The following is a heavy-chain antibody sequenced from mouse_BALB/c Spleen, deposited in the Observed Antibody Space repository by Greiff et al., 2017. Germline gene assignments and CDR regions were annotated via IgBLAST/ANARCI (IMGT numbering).Heavy chain of an antibody. Sequence: EVMLVESGGGLVQPGGSLKLSCAASGFTFSSYTMSWVRQTPEKRPEWVAYISNGGGSTYYPDTVKGRFTISRDNAKNTLYLQMSSLKSEDTAMYYCASIYYDYDIYAMDYWGQGTSVTVSS. CDR2: ISNGGGST. CDR3: ASIYYDYDIYAMDY. D-gene: IGHD2-4*01. CDR1: GFTFSSYT. J-gene: IGHJ4*01. V-gene: IGHV5-12-2*01.